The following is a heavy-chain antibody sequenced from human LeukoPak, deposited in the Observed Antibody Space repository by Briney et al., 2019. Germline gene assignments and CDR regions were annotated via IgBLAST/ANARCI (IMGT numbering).Heavy chain of an antibody. V-gene: IGHV3-7*01. J-gene: IGHJ4*02. D-gene: IGHD2-2*01. CDR3: ARPRGCGSSRCNNFDY. Sequence: PGGSLRLSCSVSGFIFRDFSMSWVRQAPGKGLEWVAKMNEYDSEIFYVDSVKGRFTISRDNGKNSLYLQMNRRRAEDTAVYYCARPRGCGSSRCNNFDYWGQGTLVTVSS. CDR2: MNEYDSEI. CDR1: GFIFRDFS.